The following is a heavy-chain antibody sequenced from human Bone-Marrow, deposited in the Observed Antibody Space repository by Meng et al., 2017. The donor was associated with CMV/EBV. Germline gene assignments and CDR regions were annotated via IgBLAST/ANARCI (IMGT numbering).Heavy chain of an antibody. J-gene: IGHJ5*02. CDR1: GFTFSDYY. Sequence: GGSLRLSCAASGFTFSDYYMSWIRQAPGKGLEWVSYISSSGSTIYYADSVKGRFTISRDNAKNSLYLQMNSLRAEDTAVYYCARRPIRGHVNWFDPWGQGTLVTVSS. CDR2: ISSSGSTI. V-gene: IGHV3-11*04. D-gene: IGHD3-10*01. CDR3: ARRPIRGHVNWFDP.